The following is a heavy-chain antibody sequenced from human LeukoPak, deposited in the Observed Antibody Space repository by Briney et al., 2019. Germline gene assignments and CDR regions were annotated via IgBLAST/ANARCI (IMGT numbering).Heavy chain of an antibody. Sequence: GSLRLSCAASGFTFSSYGMSWVRQAPGKGLEWIGEINHSGSTNYNPSLKSRVTISVDTSKNQFSLKLSSVTAADTAVYYCARGRSFYYYYYMDVWGKGTTVTVSS. J-gene: IGHJ6*03. CDR2: INHSGST. V-gene: IGHV4-34*01. CDR1: GFTFSSYG. CDR3: ARGRSFYYYYYMDV.